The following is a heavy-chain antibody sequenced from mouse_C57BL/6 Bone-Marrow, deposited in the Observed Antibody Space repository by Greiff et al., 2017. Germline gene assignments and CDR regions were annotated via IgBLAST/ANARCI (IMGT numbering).Heavy chain of an antibody. CDR3: ARERFGFAY. CDR2: IYPGDGDT. V-gene: IGHV1-82*01. CDR1: GYAFSSSW. Sequence: VQLQQSGPELVKPGASVKISCKASGYAFSSSWMNWVQQRPGKGLEWIGRIYPGDGDTNYNGKFKGKATLTADKSSSTAYMQLSSLTSEDSAVYFCARERFGFAYWGQGTLVTVSA. J-gene: IGHJ3*01.